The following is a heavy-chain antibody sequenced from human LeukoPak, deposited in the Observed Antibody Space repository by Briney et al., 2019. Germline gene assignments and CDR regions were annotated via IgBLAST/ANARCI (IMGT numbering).Heavy chain of an antibody. CDR2: ISYDGSNK. J-gene: IGHJ4*02. CDR1: GFTFSSYA. CDR3: ARDRGGPNTMIVWYYFDY. Sequence: GRSLRLSCAASGFTFSSYAMHWVRQAPGKGLEWVAVISYDGSNKYYADSVKGRFTISRDNSKNTLYLQMNSLRAEDTAVYYCARDRGGPNTMIVWYYFDYWGQGTLVTVSS. V-gene: IGHV3-30*01. D-gene: IGHD3-22*01.